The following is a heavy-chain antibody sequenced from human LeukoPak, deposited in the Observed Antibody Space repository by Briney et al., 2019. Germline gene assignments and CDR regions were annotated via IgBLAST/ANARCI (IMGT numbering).Heavy chain of an antibody. V-gene: IGHV5-51*01. J-gene: IGHJ3*02. Sequence: KDEESLRISCKGSGYSFTSYWISWVRQMPGKGLECMGIIYPGDSDTRYSPSFQGLVTISTDKSINTAYLQWTSLKASDSAMYYCAREGTFDDFWSGSGWDAFDMWGQGTKVTVSS. D-gene: IGHD3-3*01. CDR3: AREGTFDDFWSGSGWDAFDM. CDR1: GYSFTSYW. CDR2: IYPGDSDT.